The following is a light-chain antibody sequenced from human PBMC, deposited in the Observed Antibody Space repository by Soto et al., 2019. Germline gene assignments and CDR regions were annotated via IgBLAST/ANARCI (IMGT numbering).Light chain of an antibody. V-gene: IGLV2-8*01. Sequence: QSVLTQPPSASGSPGQSVTISCTGTSSDVGGYNYVSWYQQHPGKAPKLMIYEVSKWPSGVPDRFSGSKSGNTASLTVSGLQAEDEADYYCSSYAGSNNLVFGTGTKVTAL. CDR2: EVS. CDR3: SSYAGSNNLV. J-gene: IGLJ1*01. CDR1: SSDVGGYNY.